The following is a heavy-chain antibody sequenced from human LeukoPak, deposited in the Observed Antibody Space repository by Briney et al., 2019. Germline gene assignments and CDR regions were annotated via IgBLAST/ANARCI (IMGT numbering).Heavy chain of an antibody. CDR3: ASLRERSYYTRGFDY. CDR2: IDYSGNT. Sequence: SETLSLTCTVSGGSISSSNYWGWIRQPPGKGLEWIGSIDYSGNTYHNPPLKSRVTISIDTSKNQFSPKLSSVTAADTAVYYCASLRERSYYTRGFDYWGQGSLVTVSS. CDR1: GGSISSSNY. V-gene: IGHV4-39*01. J-gene: IGHJ4*02. D-gene: IGHD5-18*01.